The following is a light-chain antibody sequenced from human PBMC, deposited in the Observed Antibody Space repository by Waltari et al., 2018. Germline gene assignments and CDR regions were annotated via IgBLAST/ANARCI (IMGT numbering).Light chain of an antibody. CDR1: SDINVGDFN. V-gene: IGLV5-37*01. CDR2: YNSDSEK. CDR3: MFWPSNVWV. Sequence: QPVLTQPPSSSASPGESARLTCTLPSDINVGDFNIYWYQQKPGSPPRFLLYYNSDSEKARGSGVPSRFSGSKDASANAGILLISGLQSEDEADYYCMFWPSNVWVFGGGTKLTVL. J-gene: IGLJ3*02.